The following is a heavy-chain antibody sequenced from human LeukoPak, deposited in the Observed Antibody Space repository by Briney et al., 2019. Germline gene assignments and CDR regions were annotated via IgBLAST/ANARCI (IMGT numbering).Heavy chain of an antibody. Sequence: RGASVKVSCKASGYTFTGYYMHWVRQAPGQGLEWMGWINPNSGGTNYAQKFQGWVTMTRDTSISTAYMELSRLRSDDTAVYYCVRDSQPHYGDYGPFDYWGQGTLVTVSS. D-gene: IGHD4-17*01. J-gene: IGHJ4*02. CDR1: GYTFTGYY. CDR3: VRDSQPHYGDYGPFDY. CDR2: INPNSGGT. V-gene: IGHV1-2*04.